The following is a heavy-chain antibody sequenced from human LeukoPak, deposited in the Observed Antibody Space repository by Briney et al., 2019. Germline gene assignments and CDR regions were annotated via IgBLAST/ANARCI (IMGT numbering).Heavy chain of an antibody. Sequence: SETLSLTCTVSGGSISSYYWSWIRQSPGKGLEWIGFIYYSGSTNYNPSLQSRVTISVDTSTNQFSLKLNSVTAADTAVYYCARVDSTNWYEYRGYFDYWGQGTLVTVSS. CDR3: ARVDSTNWYEYRGYFDY. D-gene: IGHD6-13*01. CDR2: IYYSGST. J-gene: IGHJ4*02. CDR1: GGSISSYY. V-gene: IGHV4-59*01.